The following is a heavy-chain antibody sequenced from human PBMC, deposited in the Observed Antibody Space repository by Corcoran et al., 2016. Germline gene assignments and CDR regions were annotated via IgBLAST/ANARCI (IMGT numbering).Heavy chain of an antibody. D-gene: IGHD6-25*01. CDR1: GGSISSSSYY. CDR3: ASDCGRLRVYYYYGMDV. V-gene: IGHV4-39*07. CDR2: IYYSGST. J-gene: IGHJ6*02. Sequence: QLQLQESGPGLVKPSETLYLTCTVSGGSISSSSYYWGWIRQPPGKGLEWIGSIYYSGSTYYNPSRKSRVTISVDTSKNQFSLKLSSVTAADTSVDYCASDCGRLRVYYYYGMDVWGQGTMVTVSS.